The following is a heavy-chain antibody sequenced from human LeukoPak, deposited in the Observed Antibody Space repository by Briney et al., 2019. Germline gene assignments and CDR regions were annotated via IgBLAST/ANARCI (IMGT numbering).Heavy chain of an antibody. CDR3: ARGYCTNSACLGRPYFDH. D-gene: IGHD2-8*01. CDR1: GGTFSNYA. Sequence: SVKVSCKASGGTFSNYAISWVRQAPGQGLEWMAEIIPIFGTANYARKFQGRVTLTTDESTSTAYMELSSLRSEDTAVYYCARGYCTNSACLGRPYFDHWGQGTLVTVSS. CDR2: IIPIFGTA. V-gene: IGHV1-69*05. J-gene: IGHJ4*02.